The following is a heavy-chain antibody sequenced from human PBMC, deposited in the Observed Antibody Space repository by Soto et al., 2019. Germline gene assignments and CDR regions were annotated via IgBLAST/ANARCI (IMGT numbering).Heavy chain of an antibody. CDR3: ARGRVYGSGSYRYYYYGMDV. V-gene: IGHV4-34*01. J-gene: IGHJ6*02. Sequence: PSETLSLTCAVYDGSFSGYYWSWIRQPPGKGLEWIGEINHSGSTNYNPSLKSRVTISVDTSKNQFSLKLSSVTAADTAVYYFARGRVYGSGSYRYYYYGMDVWGQGTTVTVSS. CDR2: INHSGST. CDR1: DGSFSGYY. D-gene: IGHD3-10*01.